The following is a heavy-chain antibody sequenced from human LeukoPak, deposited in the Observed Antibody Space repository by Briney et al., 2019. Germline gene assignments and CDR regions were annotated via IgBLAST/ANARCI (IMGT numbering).Heavy chain of an antibody. CDR1: GYSFTSYW. D-gene: IGHD3-10*01. Sequence: GESLKISCKGSGYSFTSYWIGWVRQMPGKGLEWMGIIYPDDSDRYSPSFQGQVTISADKSISTAYLQWSSLKASDTAMYYCARHFSYGSGSYYNADYWGQGTLVTVSS. CDR2: IYPDDSD. V-gene: IGHV5-51*01. J-gene: IGHJ4*02. CDR3: ARHFSYGSGSYYNADY.